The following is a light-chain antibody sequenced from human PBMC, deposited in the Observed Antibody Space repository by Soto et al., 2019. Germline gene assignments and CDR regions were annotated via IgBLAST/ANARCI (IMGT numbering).Light chain of an antibody. V-gene: IGKV3D-20*02. Sequence: EIVMTQSPATLSVSPGERATLSCRASQSVSSSYLAWYQQKPGQAPRLLIYGASSRATGIPDRFSGSGSGTDFTLTISALEPEDFAVYYCQERSHWTFGRGTKVDIK. J-gene: IGKJ1*01. CDR2: GAS. CDR3: QERSHWT. CDR1: QSVSSSY.